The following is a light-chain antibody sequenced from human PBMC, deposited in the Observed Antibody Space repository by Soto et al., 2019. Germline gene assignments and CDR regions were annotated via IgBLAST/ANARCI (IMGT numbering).Light chain of an antibody. CDR1: SSNIGAGYD. CDR2: GDI. CDR3: PSYDSSLSISV. Sequence: QSVLTQPPSVSGAPGQRVSISCTGTSSNIGAGYDVHWYQHLPGTAPKLLIFGDINRPSGVPDRFSGSKSGTSASLAITGLPAEDEADYYCPSYDSSLSISVFGGGTKLTVL. J-gene: IGLJ2*01. V-gene: IGLV1-40*01.